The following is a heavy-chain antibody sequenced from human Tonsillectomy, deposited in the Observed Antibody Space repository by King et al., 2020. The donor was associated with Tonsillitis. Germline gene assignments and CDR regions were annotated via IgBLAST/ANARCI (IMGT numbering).Heavy chain of an antibody. J-gene: IGHJ4*02. CDR1: GFTFSSYA. CDR3: AKDGSGEYYFDY. V-gene: IGHV3-30*04. D-gene: IGHD3-10*01. Sequence: VQLVESGGGVVQPGRSLRLSCAASGFTFSSYAMHWVRQAPGKGLEWVAVISSDGSNKYYADSVKGRFTISRDNSKNTLYLQMHSLRAEDTAVHYCAKDGSGEYYFDYWGQGTLVTVSS. CDR2: ISSDGSNK.